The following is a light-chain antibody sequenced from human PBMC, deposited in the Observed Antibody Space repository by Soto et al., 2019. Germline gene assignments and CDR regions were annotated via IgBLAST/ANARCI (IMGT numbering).Light chain of an antibody. Sequence: EIVLTQSPGTLSLSPGERATLSCRASQSVNSNYLVWYQQKPGQAPRLLIYGASSRATGIPDSFSGGGSGTDFTLTISRLEPEDFAVYYCQQYGRTLFTFGPGTKVDIK. V-gene: IGKV3-20*01. CDR2: GAS. CDR1: QSVNSNY. CDR3: QQYGRTLFT. J-gene: IGKJ3*01.